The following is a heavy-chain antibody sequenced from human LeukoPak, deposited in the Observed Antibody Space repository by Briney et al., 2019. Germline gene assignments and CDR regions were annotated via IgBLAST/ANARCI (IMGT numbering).Heavy chain of an antibody. Sequence: GASLKISCKSSGSRFTNYWIAWVRQMPGKGLEWMGIIYPGDSDTRYSPSFQGQVTISADKSISSAYLQWSSLKASDTAIYYCARTHGGNSWDYFDYWGQGTLATVSS. CDR1: GSRFTNYW. J-gene: IGHJ4*02. CDR2: IYPGDSDT. D-gene: IGHD4-23*01. CDR3: ARTHGGNSWDYFDY. V-gene: IGHV5-51*01.